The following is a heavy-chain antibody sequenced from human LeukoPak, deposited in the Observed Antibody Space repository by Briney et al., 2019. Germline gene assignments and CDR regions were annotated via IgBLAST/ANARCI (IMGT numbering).Heavy chain of an antibody. Sequence: GGSLRLSCAASGFTFSSYGMHWVRQAPGKGLEWVAVIWYDGSNKYCADSVKGRFTISRDNSKNTLYLQMNSLRAEDTAVYYCARGYCSSTSCQSPADYWGQGTLVTVSS. CDR3: ARGYCSSTSCQSPADY. D-gene: IGHD2-2*01. J-gene: IGHJ4*02. CDR1: GFTFSSYG. CDR2: IWYDGSNK. V-gene: IGHV3-33*01.